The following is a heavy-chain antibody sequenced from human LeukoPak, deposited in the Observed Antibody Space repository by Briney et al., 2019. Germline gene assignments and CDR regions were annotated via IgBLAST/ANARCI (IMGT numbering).Heavy chain of an antibody. CDR1: GGSINRDY. J-gene: IGHJ5*02. CDR2: IHYRGST. CDR3: ATFGINNWFDP. V-gene: IGHV4-59*01. D-gene: IGHD1-14*01. Sequence: SETLSLICSVSGGSINRDYWSWIRQSPGKGLEWIGYIHYRGSTNYNPSLKSRVTMSVDTSRRHFSLKLTSATAADSAIYYCATFGINNWFDPWGQGTLVAVSS.